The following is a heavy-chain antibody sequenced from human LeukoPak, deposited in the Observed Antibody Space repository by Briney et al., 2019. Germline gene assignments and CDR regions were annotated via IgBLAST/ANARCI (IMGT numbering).Heavy chain of an antibody. Sequence: SVTVSCKASGGTFSSYAISWVRQAPGQGLEWMGGIIPIFGTANYAQKFQGRVTITADESTSTAYMELSSLRSEDTAAYYCARGRDYYDSSDLSLEIYYFDYWGQGTLVTVSS. V-gene: IGHV1-69*13. CDR3: ARGRDYYDSSDLSLEIYYFDY. J-gene: IGHJ4*02. CDR1: GGTFSSYA. CDR2: IIPIFGTA. D-gene: IGHD3-22*01.